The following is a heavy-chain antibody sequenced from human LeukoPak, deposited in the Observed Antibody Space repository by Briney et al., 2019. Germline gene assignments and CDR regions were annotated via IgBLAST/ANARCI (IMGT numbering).Heavy chain of an antibody. CDR3: ATSYTYDFWSGFDY. D-gene: IGHD3-3*01. Sequence: SETLSLTCTVSGGSISSYYWSWIRQPPGKGLEGIGYIYYSGSTNYNPSLKSRVTISVDTSKNQFSLKLSSVTAADTAVYYCATSYTYDFWSGFDYWGQGTLVTVSS. CDR1: GGSISSYY. V-gene: IGHV4-59*01. J-gene: IGHJ4*02. CDR2: IYYSGST.